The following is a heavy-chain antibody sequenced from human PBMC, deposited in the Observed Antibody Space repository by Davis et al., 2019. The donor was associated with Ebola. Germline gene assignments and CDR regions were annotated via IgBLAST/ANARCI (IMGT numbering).Heavy chain of an antibody. Sequence: GESLKISCKGSGYSFTSYWISWVRQMPGKGLEWMGRIDPSDSYTNYSPSFQGHVTISADKSISTAYLQWSSLKASDTAMYYCARHRRIAHRNYYYMDVWGKGTTVTVSS. CDR1: GYSFTSYW. D-gene: IGHD6-6*01. CDR3: ARHRRIAHRNYYYMDV. V-gene: IGHV5-10-1*01. CDR2: IDPSDSYT. J-gene: IGHJ6*03.